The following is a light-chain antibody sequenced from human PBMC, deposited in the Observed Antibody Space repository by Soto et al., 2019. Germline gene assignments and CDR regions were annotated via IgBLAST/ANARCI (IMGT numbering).Light chain of an antibody. V-gene: IGKV3-11*01. CDR2: DAS. CDR3: QQRSNWPPLST. CDR1: QSVSSY. J-gene: IGKJ2*01. Sequence: EIVLTQSPATLSLSPGERATLSCRASQSVSSYLAWYQQKPGQAPRLLIYDASNRATGIAARFSGSGSGTDFTLTISSLEPEDCAVYYCQQRSNWPPLSTFGQGTKLEIK.